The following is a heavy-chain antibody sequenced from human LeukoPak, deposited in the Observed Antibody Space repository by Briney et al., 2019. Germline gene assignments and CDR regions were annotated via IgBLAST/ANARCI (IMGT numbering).Heavy chain of an antibody. CDR1: GFYFSHYP. Sequence: GGSLRLSCVGSGFYFSHYPMSWVRQTPGKGLQWVSSISGGGGGTHYAGAVKGRFTISRDNAKNSLYLQMNSLRAEDTALYHCARVEGGITGTIDYW. J-gene: IGHJ4*01. V-gene: IGHV3-23*01. CDR3: ARVEGGITGTIDY. CDR2: ISGGGGGT. D-gene: IGHD1-20*01.